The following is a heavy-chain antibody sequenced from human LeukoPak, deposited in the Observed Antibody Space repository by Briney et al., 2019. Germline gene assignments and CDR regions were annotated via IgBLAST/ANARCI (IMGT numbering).Heavy chain of an antibody. CDR3: AELGITMIGGV. CDR2: ISSSGSTI. J-gene: IGHJ6*04. V-gene: IGHV3-48*04. Sequence: GGSLRLSCAASGFIFSTYSMNWVRQAPGKGLEWVSYISSSGSTIYYADSVKGRFTISRDNAKNSLYLQMNSLRAEDTAVYYCAELGITMIGGVWGKGTTVTISS. D-gene: IGHD3-10*02. CDR1: GFIFSTYS.